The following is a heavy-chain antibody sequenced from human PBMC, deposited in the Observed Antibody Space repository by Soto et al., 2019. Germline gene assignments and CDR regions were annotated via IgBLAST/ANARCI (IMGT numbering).Heavy chain of an antibody. CDR2: VSYDGSNK. J-gene: IGHJ4*02. D-gene: IGHD3-22*01. CDR1: GFTFSGYG. Sequence: HPGGSPRLSCAASGFTFSGYGVHWVRQAPGKGLEWVASVSYDGSNKHYADSVKGRFTISRDNSRNTLDLQMNSLRAEDTAVYYCAKDTYYYDRSGYYTYDHWGQGTQVTVSS. CDR3: AKDTYYYDRSGYYTYDH. V-gene: IGHV3-30*18.